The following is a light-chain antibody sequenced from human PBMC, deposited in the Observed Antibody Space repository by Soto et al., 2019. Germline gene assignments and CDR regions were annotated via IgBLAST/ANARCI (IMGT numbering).Light chain of an antibody. Sequence: EIVLTPSPGTLSLSPVERAILSCRPSQSVSSSYLGWYQQKPGQAPRLLIYGASSRATGIPDRFSGSGSGTDFTLTISGLEPEDFAVYYCQQYGTSLITFGQGTRLEIK. CDR1: QSVSSSY. J-gene: IGKJ5*01. CDR2: GAS. V-gene: IGKV3-20*01. CDR3: QQYGTSLIT.